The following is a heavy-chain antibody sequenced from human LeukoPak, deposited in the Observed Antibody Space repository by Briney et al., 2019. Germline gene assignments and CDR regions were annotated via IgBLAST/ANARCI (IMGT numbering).Heavy chain of an antibody. D-gene: IGHD1-26*01. J-gene: IGHJ6*03. CDR2: ISSSGSTI. Sequence: GGSLRLSCAASGFTFSNYNMNWVRQTPGKGLEWVSYISSSGSTIYYADSVKGRFTISRDNAKNSLYLQMNSLRAEGTAVYYCARVFSGSYYYYYYMDVWGKGTTVTISS. CDR1: GFTFSNYN. CDR3: ARVFSGSYYYYYYMDV. V-gene: IGHV3-48*04.